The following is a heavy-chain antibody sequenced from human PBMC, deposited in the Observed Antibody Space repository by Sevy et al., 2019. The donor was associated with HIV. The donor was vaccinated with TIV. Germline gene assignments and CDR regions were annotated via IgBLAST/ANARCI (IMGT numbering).Heavy chain of an antibody. D-gene: IGHD1-26*01. CDR3: AKEGVVGATRDYYYYGMDV. J-gene: IGHJ6*02. Sequence: GGSLRLSCAASGFTFSSYAMSWVRQAPGKGLEWVSAISGRGGSTYYADSVKGRFTISRDNSKNTLYLQMNSLRAEDTAVYYCAKEGVVGATRDYYYYGMDVWGQGTTVTVSS. CDR1: GFTFSSYA. CDR2: ISGRGGST. V-gene: IGHV3-23*01.